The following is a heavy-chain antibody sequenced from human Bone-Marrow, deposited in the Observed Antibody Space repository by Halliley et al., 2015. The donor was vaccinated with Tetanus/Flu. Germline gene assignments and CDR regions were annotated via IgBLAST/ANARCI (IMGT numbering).Heavy chain of an antibody. CDR3: ARDFYEDESKPWFDCFDP. CDR2: ISAANGHT. Sequence: WISAANGHTNYAQNFQGRVTMTRDTSTGSVYMELRSLRSDDTAVYFCARDFYEDESKPWFDCFDPWGQGTLVTVSS. D-gene: IGHD3-10*01. J-gene: IGHJ5*02. V-gene: IGHV1-18*01.